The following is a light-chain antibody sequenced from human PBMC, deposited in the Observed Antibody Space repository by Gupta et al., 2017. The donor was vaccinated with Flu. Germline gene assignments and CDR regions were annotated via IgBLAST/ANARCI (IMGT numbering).Light chain of an antibody. CDR1: QSVLSSYSNKNY. CDR3: QQYYSTPYT. V-gene: IGKV4-1*01. CDR2: WAS. Sequence: NCKASQSVLSSYSNKNYLAWYQQKPGQPPKLLIYWASPRESGVPDRFSGSGSGTDFTLTISSLQAEDVAVYYCQQYYSTPYTFGQGTKLEIK. J-gene: IGKJ2*01.